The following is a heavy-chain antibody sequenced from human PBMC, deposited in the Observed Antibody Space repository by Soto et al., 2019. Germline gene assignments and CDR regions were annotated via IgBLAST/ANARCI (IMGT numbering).Heavy chain of an antibody. Sequence: SETLSLTCTVSGVSISSVSISVNYWSWIRQSPGEGLEWIGSVHYSGSTSYHPSLKSRVTISVDTSKNQFSLRLRSVTAADTAVYYCARIPYSSASFDYWGQGNLVTVSS. CDR2: VHYSGST. CDR3: ARIPYSSASFDY. CDR1: GVSISSVSISVNY. V-gene: IGHV4-61*08. D-gene: IGHD6-19*01. J-gene: IGHJ4*02.